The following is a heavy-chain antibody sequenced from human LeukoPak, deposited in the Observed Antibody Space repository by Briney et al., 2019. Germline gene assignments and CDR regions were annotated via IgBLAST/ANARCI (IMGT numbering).Heavy chain of an antibody. Sequence: PGGSLRLSCAASGFTFGNYGMSWVRQAPGKGLEWVSGINWNGGSTGYADSVEGRFTISRDNAKNSQYLQMNSLRVEDTALYHCARRGNPRTSLWAVAGTGNYFDYWGQGTLVTVSS. CDR2: INWNGGST. CDR1: GFTFGNYG. V-gene: IGHV3-20*01. D-gene: IGHD6-19*01. J-gene: IGHJ4*02. CDR3: ARRGNPRTSLWAVAGTGNYFDY.